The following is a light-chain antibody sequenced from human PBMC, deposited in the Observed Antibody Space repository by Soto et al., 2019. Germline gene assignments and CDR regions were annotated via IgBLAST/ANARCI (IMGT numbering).Light chain of an antibody. V-gene: IGKV3-20*01. CDR1: QSVSSSH. J-gene: IGKJ5*01. CDR2: AAS. Sequence: SCRASQSVSSSHLAWYQHKPGQAPRLLIYAASSRATGSPDRFSGGGSGTDFTLTISRLEPEDFAVYYCQHYVTSSITFGQGTRLEIK. CDR3: QHYVTSSIT.